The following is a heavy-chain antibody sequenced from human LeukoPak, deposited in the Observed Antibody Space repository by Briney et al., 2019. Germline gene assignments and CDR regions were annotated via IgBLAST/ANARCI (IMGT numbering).Heavy chain of an antibody. J-gene: IGHJ4*02. CDR1: GYIFTNYW. Sequence: GESLKISCTVSGYIFTNYWIGWVREIPGKGLEWVGIIYPYDSDTRYSPSFQGQVTISADKSISTAYLQRSSLKASDTAMYYCARQQVTCSGASCQSGLDYWGRGTLVTVSS. CDR2: IYPYDSDT. D-gene: IGHD2-15*01. V-gene: IGHV5-51*01. CDR3: ARQQVTCSGASCQSGLDY.